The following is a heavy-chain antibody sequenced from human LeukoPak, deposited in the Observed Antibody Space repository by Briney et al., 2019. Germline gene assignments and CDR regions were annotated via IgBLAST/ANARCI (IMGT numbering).Heavy chain of an antibody. J-gene: IGHJ4*02. CDR1: GFTFDDYA. Sequence: GGSLRLSCAASGFTFDDYAMHWVRHAPGKGLEWVSGISWNSGSIGYADSVKGRFTISRDNAKNSLYLQMNSLRAEDTALYYCAKGARRARHFDYWGQGTLVTVSS. CDR3: AKGARRARHFDY. CDR2: ISWNSGSI. D-gene: IGHD6-6*01. V-gene: IGHV3-9*01.